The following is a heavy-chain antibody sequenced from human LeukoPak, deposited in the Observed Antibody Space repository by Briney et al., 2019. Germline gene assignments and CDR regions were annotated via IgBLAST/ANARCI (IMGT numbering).Heavy chain of an antibody. D-gene: IGHD5-12*01. CDR2: IIPIFGTA. Sequence: ASVKVSCKASGGTFSSYAISWVRQAPGQGLEWMGGIIPIFGTANYAQKFQGRVTITADESTSTAYMELSSLRSEDTAVYYCAVRNVDIVATDYYYYGMDVWGQGPRSPSP. CDR3: AVRNVDIVATDYYYYGMDV. J-gene: IGHJ6*02. CDR1: GGTFSSYA. V-gene: IGHV1-69*13.